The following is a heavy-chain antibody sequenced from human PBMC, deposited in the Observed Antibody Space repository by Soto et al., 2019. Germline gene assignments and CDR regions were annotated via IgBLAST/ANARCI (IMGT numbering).Heavy chain of an antibody. J-gene: IGHJ4*02. D-gene: IGHD2-2*01. V-gene: IGHV3-23*01. CDR3: EKIICPTNCYDY. Sequence: PGGSLRLSCTASGFTFSSYAMSWVRQAPGKGLEWVSSINGGGGTTNYADSVKGRFTISRDNSKNTMYLQMNSLRAEDTALHFCEKIICPTNCYDYSGQGTLLTVSS. CDR1: GFTFSSYA. CDR2: INGGGGTT.